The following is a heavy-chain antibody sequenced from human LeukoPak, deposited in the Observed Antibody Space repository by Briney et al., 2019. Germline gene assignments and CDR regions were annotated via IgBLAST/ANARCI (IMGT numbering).Heavy chain of an antibody. CDR3: ARDSGSGSNDY. J-gene: IGHJ4*02. Sequence: ASVKVSCKASGYTFTSYAIHWVRQAPGQRLEWMGWISAGNGNTKYSQNFQGRVTFISNTSATTAFMELSSLRSEDAAVYYCARDSGSGSNDYWGQGTLVTVSS. CDR1: GYTFTSYA. V-gene: IGHV1-3*01. D-gene: IGHD1-26*01. CDR2: ISAGNGNT.